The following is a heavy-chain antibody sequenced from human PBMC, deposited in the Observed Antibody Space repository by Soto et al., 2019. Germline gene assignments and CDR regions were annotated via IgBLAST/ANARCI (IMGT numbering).Heavy chain of an antibody. V-gene: IGHV3-30-3*01. D-gene: IGHD2-15*01. CDR1: GFTFSSYA. CDR2: ISYDGSNK. J-gene: IGHJ4*02. CDR3: ARGLDIVVVVAAAAIGY. Sequence: GGSLRLSCAASGFTFSSYAMHWVRQAPGKGLEWVAVISYDGSNKYYADSVKGRFTISRDNSKNTLYLQMNSLRAEDTAVYYCARGLDIVVVVAAAAIGYWGQGTLVTVSS.